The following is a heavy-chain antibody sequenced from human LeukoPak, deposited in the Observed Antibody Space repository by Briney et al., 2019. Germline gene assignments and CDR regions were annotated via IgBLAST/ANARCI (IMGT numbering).Heavy chain of an antibody. CDR2: IYSGGST. Sequence: ETLSLTCTVSGSSISSSSYYWGWIRQPPGKGLEWVSVIYSGGSTYYADSVKGRFTISRDNSKNTLYLQMNSLRAEDTAVYYCARETRPPYSSVGYWGQGTLVTVSS. CDR1: GSSISSSSYY. J-gene: IGHJ4*02. D-gene: IGHD6-19*01. V-gene: IGHV3-53*01. CDR3: ARETRPPYSSVGY.